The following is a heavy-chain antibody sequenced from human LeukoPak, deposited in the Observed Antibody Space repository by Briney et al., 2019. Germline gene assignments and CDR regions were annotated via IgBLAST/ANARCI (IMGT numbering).Heavy chain of an antibody. J-gene: IGHJ4*02. V-gene: IGHV5-51*01. Sequence: PGGSLRLSCKRSGYSFSTYWTGGVRQMPGKGLEWMGIIYPGDSDTRYSPSFQGQVTISADKSISTAYLQWSSLKASDTAMYYCARVRRYSSGWYLDYWGQGTLVTVSS. CDR1: GYSFSTYW. CDR2: IYPGDSDT. CDR3: ARVRRYSSGWYLDY. D-gene: IGHD6-19*01.